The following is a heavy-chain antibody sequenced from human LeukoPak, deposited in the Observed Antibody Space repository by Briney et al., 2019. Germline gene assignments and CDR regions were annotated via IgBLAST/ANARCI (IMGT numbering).Heavy chain of an antibody. Sequence: GGSLRLSCAASGFTFSSYAMSWVRQAPGKGLEWVSAISGSGGSTYYADSVKGRFTISRDNSKNTLYLRMNSLRAEDTAVYYCARPGLRYFDWLFQNWFDPWGQGTLVTVSS. J-gene: IGHJ5*02. CDR1: GFTFSSYA. V-gene: IGHV3-23*01. D-gene: IGHD3-9*01. CDR3: ARPGLRYFDWLFQNWFDP. CDR2: ISGSGGST.